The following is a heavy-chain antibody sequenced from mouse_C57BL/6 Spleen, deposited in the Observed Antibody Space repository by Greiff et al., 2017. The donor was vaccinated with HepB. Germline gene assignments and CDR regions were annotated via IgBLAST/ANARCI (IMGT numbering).Heavy chain of an antibody. Sequence: EVQLQQSGPELVKPGASVKMSCKASGYTFTDYNMHWVKQSHGKSLEWIGYINPNNGGTSYNQKFKGKATLTVNKSSSTAYMELRSLTSEDSAVYYCVKKDGYDEDAMDYWGQGTSVTVSS. V-gene: IGHV1-22*01. CDR1: GYTFTDYN. CDR3: VKKDGYDEDAMDY. CDR2: INPNNGGT. D-gene: IGHD2-2*01. J-gene: IGHJ4*01.